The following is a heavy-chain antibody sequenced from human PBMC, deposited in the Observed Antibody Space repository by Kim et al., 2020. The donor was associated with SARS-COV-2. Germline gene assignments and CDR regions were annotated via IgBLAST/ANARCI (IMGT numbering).Heavy chain of an antibody. CDR3: AREGGGSSGWSWFDP. Sequence: GGSLRLSCAASGFTFSSDSMNWVRQAPGKGLEWVSSISSSSSYIYYADSVKGRFTISRDNAKNSLYLQMNSLRAEDTAVYYCAREGGGSSGWSWFDPWGQGTLVTVSS. CDR1: GFTFSSDS. J-gene: IGHJ5*02. CDR2: ISSSSSYI. D-gene: IGHD6-19*01. V-gene: IGHV3-21*01.